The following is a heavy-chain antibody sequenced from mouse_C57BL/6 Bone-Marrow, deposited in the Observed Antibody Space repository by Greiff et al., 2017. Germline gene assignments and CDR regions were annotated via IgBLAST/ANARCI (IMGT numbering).Heavy chain of an antibody. Sequence: DVKLVESGGGLVKPGGSLKLSCAASGFTFSSYAMSWVRQTPEKRLEWVATISDGGSYTYYPDNVKGRFTISRDNAKNNLYLQMSHLKSEDTAMYYCARVYYGSSYYYAMDYWGQGTSVTVSS. CDR2: ISDGGSYT. D-gene: IGHD1-1*01. V-gene: IGHV5-4*03. J-gene: IGHJ4*01. CDR1: GFTFSSYA. CDR3: ARVYYGSSYYYAMDY.